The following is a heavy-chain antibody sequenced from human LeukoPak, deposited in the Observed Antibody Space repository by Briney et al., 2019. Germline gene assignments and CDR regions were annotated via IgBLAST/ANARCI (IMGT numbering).Heavy chain of an antibody. CDR1: GFTFSSYA. D-gene: IGHD6-13*01. Sequence: GGSLRLPCAASGFTFSSYAMHWVRQAPGKGLEGVAVISYDGSNKYYADSVKGRFTISRDNSKNTLYLQMNSLRAEDTAVYYCARDGIAAAHHDAFDIWSQGTMVTVSS. V-gene: IGHV3-30-3*01. CDR3: ARDGIAAAHHDAFDI. CDR2: ISYDGSNK. J-gene: IGHJ3*02.